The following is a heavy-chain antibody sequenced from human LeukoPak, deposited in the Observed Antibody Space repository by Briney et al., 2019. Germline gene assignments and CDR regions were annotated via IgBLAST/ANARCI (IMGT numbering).Heavy chain of an antibody. CDR3: ARRGHGYGSPFDY. CDR2: IYSGGST. Sequence: GGSLRLSCAASGFTVSSNYMSWVRQAPGKGLEWVSVIYSGGSTYYADSVKGRFTISRDNSKNTQDLQMSSLRAEDTAVYYCARRGHGYGSPFDYWGQGTLVTVSS. CDR1: GFTVSSNY. J-gene: IGHJ4*02. D-gene: IGHD5-18*01. V-gene: IGHV3-66*04.